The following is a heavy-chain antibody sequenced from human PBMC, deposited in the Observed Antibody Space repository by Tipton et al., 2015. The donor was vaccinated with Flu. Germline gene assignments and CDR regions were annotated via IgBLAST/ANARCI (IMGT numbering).Heavy chain of an antibody. Sequence: TLSLTCAVYGGSFSGYYWSWIRQPPGKGLEWIGEINHSGSTNYNPSLKSRVTISVDTSKNQFSLKLRTVTAADTAVYYCARERGRIVVVTTHAFDIWGQGTMVTVSS. CDR2: INHSGST. CDR1: GGSFSGYY. J-gene: IGHJ3*02. D-gene: IGHD3-22*01. V-gene: IGHV4-34*01. CDR3: ARERGRIVVVTTHAFDI.